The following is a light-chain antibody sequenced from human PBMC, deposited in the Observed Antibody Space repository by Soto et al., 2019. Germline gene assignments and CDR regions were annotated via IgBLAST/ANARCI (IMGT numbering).Light chain of an antibody. V-gene: IGLV1-47*02. Sequence: QAVVTQPTSASATPGQRVTISCSGSDSNVGINFVYWYQQLPGTAPKLLIYTNDQRPSGVPDRFSGSKSGTSASLAISGLRSEDEADYYCAAWDDSLSGVVFGGGTKLTVL. CDR2: TND. CDR3: AAWDDSLSGVV. J-gene: IGLJ2*01. CDR1: DSNVGINF.